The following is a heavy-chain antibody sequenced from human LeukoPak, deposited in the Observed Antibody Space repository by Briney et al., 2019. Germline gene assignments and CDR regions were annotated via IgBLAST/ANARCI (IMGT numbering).Heavy chain of an antibody. Sequence: PGGSLRLSCAASGFTFSTYWMSWVRQAPGKGLEWVANINQDGSEKYSVDSVKGRFTISRDNAKNSLYLHMDSLRAEDTAFYYCARGAPGGLTIFVPYFFDNWGQGTLLTVSS. CDR2: INQDGSEK. CDR1: GFTFSTYW. J-gene: IGHJ4*02. V-gene: IGHV3-7*03. D-gene: IGHD3-3*01. CDR3: ARGAPGGLTIFVPYFFDN.